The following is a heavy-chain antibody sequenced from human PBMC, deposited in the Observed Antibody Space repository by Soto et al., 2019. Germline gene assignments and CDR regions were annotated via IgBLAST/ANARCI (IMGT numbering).Heavy chain of an antibody. V-gene: IGHV1-18*01. CDR1: GYTFTSYG. CDR2: ISAYNGNT. Sequence: ASVKVCGKDYGYTFTSYGIRWVRQAPGQGLEWMGWISAYNGNTNYAQKLQGRVTMTTDTSTSTAYMELRSLRSDDTAVYYCARDRGYGGYLLGWGQGTLVTVSS. J-gene: IGHJ4*02. CDR3: ARDRGYGGYLLG. D-gene: IGHD5-12*01.